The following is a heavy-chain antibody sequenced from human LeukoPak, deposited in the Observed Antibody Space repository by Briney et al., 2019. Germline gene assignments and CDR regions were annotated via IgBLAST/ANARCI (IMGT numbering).Heavy chain of an antibody. Sequence: PGGSLGLSCAASGFTFSSYAMSWVRQAPGKGLEWVSGISGSGGSTYYADSVKGRFTISRDNSKNTLYLQMNSLRAEDTAVYYCAKSHYYDSTGYYYYYYGMDVWGQGTTVTVSS. CDR1: GFTFSSYA. D-gene: IGHD3-22*01. J-gene: IGHJ6*02. CDR2: ISGSGGST. CDR3: AKSHYYDSTGYYYYYYGMDV. V-gene: IGHV3-23*01.